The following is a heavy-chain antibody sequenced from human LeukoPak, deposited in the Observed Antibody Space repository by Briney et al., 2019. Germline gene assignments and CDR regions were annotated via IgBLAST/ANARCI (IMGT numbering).Heavy chain of an antibody. CDR1: GSTFSTYE. V-gene: IGHV3-23*01. CDR2: ISGSGGST. CDR3: AKIIVATLPDY. D-gene: IGHD5-12*01. J-gene: IGHJ4*02. Sequence: GGSLRLSCAASGSTFSTYEINWVRQAPGKGLEWVSAISGSGGSTYYADSVKGRFTISRDNSKNTLYLQMNSLRAEDTAVYYCAKIIVATLPDYWGQGTLVTVSS.